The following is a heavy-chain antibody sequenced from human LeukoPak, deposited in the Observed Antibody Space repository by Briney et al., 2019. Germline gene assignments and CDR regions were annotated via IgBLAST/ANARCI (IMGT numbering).Heavy chain of an antibody. Sequence: RSETLSLTCTVSGGSISSYYWSWIRQPPGKGLEWIGYIYYSGSTNYNPSLKSRVTISVDTSKNQFSLKLSSVTAADTAVYYCARDRIAALDYWGQGTLVTVSS. D-gene: IGHD6-6*01. CDR1: GGSISSYY. V-gene: IGHV4-59*01. CDR2: IYYSGST. CDR3: ARDRIAALDY. J-gene: IGHJ4*02.